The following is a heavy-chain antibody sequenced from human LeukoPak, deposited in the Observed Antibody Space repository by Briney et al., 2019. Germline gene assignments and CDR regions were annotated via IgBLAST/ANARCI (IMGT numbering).Heavy chain of an antibody. CDR1: GFTFGDYA. D-gene: IGHD5-18*01. Sequence: GGSLRLSCTASGFTFGDYAMSWFRQAPGKGLEWVGFIRSKAYGGTTEYAASVKGRFTISRDDSKSIAYLQMNSLKTEDTAVYYCTRDPDARGYSYGLIDYWGQGTPVTVSS. V-gene: IGHV3-49*03. CDR3: TRDPDARGYSYGLIDY. CDR2: IRSKAYGGTT. J-gene: IGHJ4*02.